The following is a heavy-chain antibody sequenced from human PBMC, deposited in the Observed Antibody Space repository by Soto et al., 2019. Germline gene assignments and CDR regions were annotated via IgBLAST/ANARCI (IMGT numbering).Heavy chain of an antibody. CDR1: GYTFTGYY. Sequence: GASVKVSCKASGYTFTGYYMHWVRQAPGQGLEWMGWINPNSGGTNYAQKFQGWVTMTRDTSISTAYMELSRLRSDDTAVYYCARGLPEGYYDSSGYNWFDPWGQGTLVTVSS. D-gene: IGHD3-22*01. J-gene: IGHJ5*02. V-gene: IGHV1-2*04. CDR3: ARGLPEGYYDSSGYNWFDP. CDR2: INPNSGGT.